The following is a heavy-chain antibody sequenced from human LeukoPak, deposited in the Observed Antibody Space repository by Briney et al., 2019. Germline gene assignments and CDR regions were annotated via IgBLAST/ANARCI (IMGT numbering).Heavy chain of an antibody. V-gene: IGHV4-34*01. Sequence: SETLSLTCAVYGGSFSGYYWSWIRQPPGKGLEWIGEINHSGSTNYNPSLKRRVTISVDKSKKKFSLKLTSVTAADTAVYYCARGRCSSTSCRLPFDLWGQGTLVTVSS. CDR1: GGSFSGYY. J-gene: IGHJ5*02. D-gene: IGHD2-2*01. CDR2: INHSGST. CDR3: ARGRCSSTSCRLPFDL.